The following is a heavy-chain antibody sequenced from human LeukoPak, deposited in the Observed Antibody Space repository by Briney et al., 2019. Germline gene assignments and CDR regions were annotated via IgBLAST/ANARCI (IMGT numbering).Heavy chain of an antibody. Sequence: SETLSLTCAVYGGSFSGYYWSWIRQPPGKGLEWIGEINHSGSTNYDPSLKSRVTISVDTSKNQFSLKLSSVTAADTAVYYCARVYGDSSGFDYWGQGTLVTVSS. J-gene: IGHJ4*02. V-gene: IGHV4-34*01. CDR1: GGSFSGYY. CDR3: ARVYGDSSGFDY. CDR2: INHSGST. D-gene: IGHD3-22*01.